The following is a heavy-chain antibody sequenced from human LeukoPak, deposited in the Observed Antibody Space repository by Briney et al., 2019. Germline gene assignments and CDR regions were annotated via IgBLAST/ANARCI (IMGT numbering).Heavy chain of an antibody. D-gene: IGHD2-8*01. Sequence: GGSLRLSCAASGFTFSSHAMSWVRQAPGKGLEWVSSISSSSSYIYYADSVKGRFTISRDNAKNSLYLQMNSLRAEDTAVYYCARGFLYAFDPWGQGTLVTVSS. CDR2: ISSSSSYI. J-gene: IGHJ5*02. V-gene: IGHV3-21*01. CDR1: GFTFSSHA. CDR3: ARGFLYAFDP.